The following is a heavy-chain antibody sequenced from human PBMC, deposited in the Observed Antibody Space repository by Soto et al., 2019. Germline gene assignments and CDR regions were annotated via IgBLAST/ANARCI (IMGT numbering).Heavy chain of an antibody. J-gene: IGHJ4*02. CDR3: ARRGIAVAGLDY. D-gene: IGHD6-19*01. CDR2: ISSGSSTK. Sequence: PGGPLRLSCAASGFTFSSYSMNWVRQTPGKGLEWVSYISSGSSTKYYADSVRGRFTISRDNAKNSLYLQMNSLRDEDTAVYYCARRGIAVAGLDYWGQGTLVTVSS. V-gene: IGHV3-48*02. CDR1: GFTFSSYS.